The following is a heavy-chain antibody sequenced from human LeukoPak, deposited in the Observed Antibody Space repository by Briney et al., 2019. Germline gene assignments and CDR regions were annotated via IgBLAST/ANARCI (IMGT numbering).Heavy chain of an antibody. CDR3: ARGGPPGYYYDYYMDV. J-gene: IGHJ6*03. V-gene: IGHV4-59*01. CDR2: IYSGSA. Sequence: SETLSLTCTVSGGSISSYHWSWIRQPPGKGLEWIGFIYSGSANYNPSLKSRVTISVDTSKNQFSLKLNSVTAADTAVYFCARGGPPGYYYDYYMDVWGKGTTVTISS. CDR1: GGSISSYH.